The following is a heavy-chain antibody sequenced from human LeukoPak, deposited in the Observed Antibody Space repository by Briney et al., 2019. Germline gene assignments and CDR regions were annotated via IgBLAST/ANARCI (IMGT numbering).Heavy chain of an antibody. CDR1: GFTFSSYA. CDR3: VKDLRDGYNFRPNTFDY. D-gene: IGHD5-24*01. J-gene: IGHJ4*02. CDR2: ISSNGGST. Sequence: PGGSLRLSCAASGFTFSSYAMHWVRQAPGKGLEYVSAISSNGGSTYYADSVKGRFTISRDNSKNTLYLQMSSLRAEDTAVYYCVKDLRDGYNFRPNTFDYWGQGTLVTVSS. V-gene: IGHV3-64D*09.